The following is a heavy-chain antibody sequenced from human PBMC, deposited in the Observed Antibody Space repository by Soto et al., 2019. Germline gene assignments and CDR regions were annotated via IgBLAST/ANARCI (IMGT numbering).Heavy chain of an antibody. CDR1: AFAVSSYW. V-gene: IGHV3-74*01. J-gene: IGHJ4*02. D-gene: IGHD5-12*01. CDR3: ARGSTGYGNFES. Sequence: EGTRRRSCAACAFAVSSYWMHWVRQAPGKGLVWVSRISPAGSSTYYADSVRGRRTTSKDTTKNTLYLQIYSLVPADTAVYYCARGSTGYGNFESWGQGTMVAASS. CDR2: ISPAGSST.